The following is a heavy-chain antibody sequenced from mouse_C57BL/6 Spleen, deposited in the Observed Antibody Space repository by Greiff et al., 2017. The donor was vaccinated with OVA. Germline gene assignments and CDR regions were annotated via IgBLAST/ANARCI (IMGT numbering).Heavy chain of an antibody. J-gene: IGHJ1*03. CDR3: ARWSPYYYGSSYWYFDV. CDR1: GYTFTSYW. D-gene: IGHD1-1*01. CDR2: IDPSDSYT. V-gene: IGHV1-50*01. Sequence: QVQLQQPGAELVKPGASVKLSCKASGYTFTSYWMQWVKPRPGQGLEWIGEIDPSDSYTNYNQKFKGKATLTVDTSSSTAYMQLSSLTSEDSAVYYCARWSPYYYGSSYWYFDVWGTGTTVTVSS.